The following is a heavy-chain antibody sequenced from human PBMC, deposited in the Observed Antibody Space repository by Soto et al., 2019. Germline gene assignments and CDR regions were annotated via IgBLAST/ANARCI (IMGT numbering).Heavy chain of an antibody. V-gene: IGHV1-69*01. Sequence: QVQLVQSGAEVKKPGSSVKVSCKASGGTFSSYAISWVRQAPGQGLEWMGGIIPIFGTANYAQKFQGRVTITADESTSTAYMELGSLRSEDTAVYYCARVRREGIAVADLTQPGDYWGQGTLVTVSS. CDR3: ARVRREGIAVADLTQPGDY. J-gene: IGHJ4*02. D-gene: IGHD6-19*01. CDR1: GGTFSSYA. CDR2: IIPIFGTA.